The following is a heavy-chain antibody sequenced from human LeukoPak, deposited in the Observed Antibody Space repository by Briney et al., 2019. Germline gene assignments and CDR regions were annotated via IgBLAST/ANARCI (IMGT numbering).Heavy chain of an antibody. CDR3: ARDRQEMGHFDY. CDR2: IWYDGSNK. V-gene: IGHV3-33*01. CDR1: GFTFSSYG. Sequence: GRSLRLSCAASGFTFSSYGMHWVRQAPGKGLEWVAVIWYDGSNKYYADSVKGRFTISRDNSKNTLYLQMNSLRAEDTAVYYCARDRQEMGHFDYWGQGTPVTVSS. J-gene: IGHJ4*02. D-gene: IGHD5-24*01.